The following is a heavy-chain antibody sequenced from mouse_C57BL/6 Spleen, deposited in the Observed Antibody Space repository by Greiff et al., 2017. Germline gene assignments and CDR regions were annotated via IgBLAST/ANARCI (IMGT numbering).Heavy chain of an antibody. J-gene: IGHJ3*01. Sequence: EVKLMESGPELVKPGASVKMSCKASGYTFTDYNMHWVKQSHGKSLEWIGYINPNNGGTSYNQKFKGKATLTVNKSSSTAYMELRSLTSEDSAVYYCASPSYDGYYWFAYWGQGTLVTVSA. CDR3: ASPSYDGYYWFAY. CDR1: GYTFTDYN. D-gene: IGHD2-3*01. CDR2: INPNNGGT. V-gene: IGHV1-22*01.